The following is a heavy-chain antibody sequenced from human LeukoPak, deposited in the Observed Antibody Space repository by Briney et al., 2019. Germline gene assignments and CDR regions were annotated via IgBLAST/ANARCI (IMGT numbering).Heavy chain of an antibody. J-gene: IGHJ3*02. CDR2: IYPGDSDT. V-gene: IGHV5-51*01. D-gene: IGHD3-16*01. CDR1: GYSFTSYW. Sequence: GESLKISCKGSGYSFTSYWIGWVRQMPGKGLEWTGIIYPGDSDTRYSPSFQGQVTISADKSISTAYLQWSSLKASDTAMYYCARHGPSLDYDYVWGSSPDDAFDIWGQGTMVTVSS. CDR3: ARHGPSLDYDYVWGSSPDDAFDI.